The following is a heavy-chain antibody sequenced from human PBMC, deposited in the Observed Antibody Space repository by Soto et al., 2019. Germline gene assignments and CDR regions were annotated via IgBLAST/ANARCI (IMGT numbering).Heavy chain of an antibody. D-gene: IGHD3-16*01. CDR3: ARDGGEIWNNIFYYSGMDV. CDR1: VASRLRGDHS. CDR2: IYYNGSA. V-gene: IGHV4-61*08. Sequence: PREPRSLPSPSTVASRLRGDHSGPGIPTAPEEALEWFGYIYYNGSATYNPSFRSRVTIAIDTSKSQFSLRLTSVTAADTAVYYCARDGGEIWNNIFYYSGMDVWGQGTTVTVSS. J-gene: IGHJ6*02.